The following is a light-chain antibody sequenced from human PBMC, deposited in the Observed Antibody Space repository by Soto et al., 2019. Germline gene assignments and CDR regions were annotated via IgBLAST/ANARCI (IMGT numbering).Light chain of an antibody. CDR3: QQYNSWPET. J-gene: IGKJ1*01. V-gene: IGKV3-15*01. CDR2: DAS. CDR1: QSVRSS. Sequence: EIVMTQSPGTLSVSPGERATLFCRASQSVRSSLAWYQQKPGQAPRLFIYDASTRATGITARFTGSGSGTEFTLTISSLQSEDFAVYYCQQYNSWPETFGQGTKWIS.